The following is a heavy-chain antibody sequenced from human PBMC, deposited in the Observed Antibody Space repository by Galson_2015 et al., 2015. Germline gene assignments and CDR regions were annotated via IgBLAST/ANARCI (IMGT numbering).Heavy chain of an antibody. Sequence: TLSLTCTVSGASISSGGYFWSRIRQHPGKGLEWIGYIYYSGSTYYNPSLKSLVTISVDRSKNQFSLKVSSVTAADTAVYYCARRGDSNWFDPWGQGTLVTVSS. CDR3: ARRGDSNWFDP. J-gene: IGHJ5*02. CDR2: IYYSGST. V-gene: IGHV4-31*01. CDR1: GASISSGGYF.